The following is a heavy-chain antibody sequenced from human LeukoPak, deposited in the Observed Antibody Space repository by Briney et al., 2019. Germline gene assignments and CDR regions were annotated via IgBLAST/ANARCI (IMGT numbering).Heavy chain of an antibody. D-gene: IGHD3-10*01. CDR2: IDWDDDK. CDR1: GFSLSTSGMC. CDR3: ARAMYGSGSYIFDY. V-gene: IGHV2-70*20. Sequence: SGPALVKPTQTLTLTCTFSGFSLSTSGMCVSWVRQPPGKALEWLALIDWDDDKYYSTSLKTRLTISKDTSKDQVVLTMTNMDPVDTATYYCARAMYGSGSYIFDYWGQGTLVTVSS. J-gene: IGHJ4*02.